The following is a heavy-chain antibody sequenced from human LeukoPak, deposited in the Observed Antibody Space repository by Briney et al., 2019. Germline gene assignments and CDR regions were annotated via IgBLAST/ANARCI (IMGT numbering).Heavy chain of an antibody. D-gene: IGHD3-22*01. J-gene: IGHJ6*02. CDR3: ASEYDSGGAYYGMDV. CDR1: GFTFSSFW. CDR2: INSVGSST. Sequence: GGSLRLSCAASGFTFSSFWMHWVRQAPGKGLVWVSRINSVGSSTSYADSVKGRFTISRDNAKNTLYLQMNSLRAEDTAVYYCASEYDSGGAYYGMDVWGQGTTVTVSS. V-gene: IGHV3-74*01.